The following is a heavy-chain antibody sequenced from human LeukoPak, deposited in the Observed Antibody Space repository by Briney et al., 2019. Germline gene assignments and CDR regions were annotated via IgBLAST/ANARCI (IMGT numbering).Heavy chain of an antibody. CDR2: IYSGGST. V-gene: IGHV3-66*01. CDR3: AKGAGGLYSNFDY. CDR1: GFTFSSNY. J-gene: IGHJ4*02. D-gene: IGHD4-11*01. Sequence: GGSLRLSCAASGFTFSSNYMSWVRQAPGKGLEWVSVIYSGGSTYYADSVKGRFTISRDNSKNTLYLQMNSLRAEDTAVYYCAKGAGGLYSNFDYWGQGTLVTVSS.